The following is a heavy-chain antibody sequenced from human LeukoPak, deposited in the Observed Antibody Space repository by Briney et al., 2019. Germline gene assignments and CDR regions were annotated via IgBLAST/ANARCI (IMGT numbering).Heavy chain of an antibody. J-gene: IGHJ6*02. CDR2: IYLDDST. CDR1: GFTFSSYA. D-gene: IGHD2/OR15-2a*01. V-gene: IGHV3-53*01. Sequence: GGSLRLSCAASGFTFSSYAMTWVRQAPGKGLEWVSVIYLDDSTYYADSVKGRFTISRDNSKNTLYLQMNSLRAEDTAVYYCARDFRNKGMDVWGQGTTVTVSS. CDR3: ARDFRNKGMDV.